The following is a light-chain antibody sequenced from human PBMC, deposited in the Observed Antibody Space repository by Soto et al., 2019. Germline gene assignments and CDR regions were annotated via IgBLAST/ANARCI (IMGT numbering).Light chain of an antibody. J-gene: IGKJ2*01. V-gene: IGKV1-5*03. CDR2: KAS. CDR3: QQYNTYPFT. CDR1: QSFSSW. Sequence: DIQMTQSPSTLSASVGDRVTITCRASQSFSSWLAWYQQKPGKAPKLLISKASSLESGVPSRFSGSESGTEFALTISRLQTDDFATYYCQQYNTYPFTFGQGTQLEIK.